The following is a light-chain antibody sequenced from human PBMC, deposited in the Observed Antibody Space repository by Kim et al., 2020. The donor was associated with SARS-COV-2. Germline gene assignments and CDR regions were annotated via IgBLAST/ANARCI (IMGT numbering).Light chain of an antibody. CDR3: SSYTTSTTFV. CDR2: DVI. V-gene: IGLV2-18*02. CDR1: SSDIGRYNR. J-gene: IGLJ2*01. Sequence: SELTQPPSVSGSPGQSVTISCTGTSSDIGRYNRVSWYQQSPGTAPKLLIYDVINRPSGVPDRFSASKSGNTASLTISGLQSEDEADYYCSSYTTSTTFVFGGGTQLTVL.